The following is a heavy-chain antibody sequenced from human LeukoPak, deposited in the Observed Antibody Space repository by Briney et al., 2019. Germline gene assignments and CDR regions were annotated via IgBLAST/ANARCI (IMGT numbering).Heavy chain of an antibody. Sequence: GRSLRLSCVASGLTLDRYAMHWVRQGPGKGLXWVAGFSLDTDRIDYADSVRGRFTVSKDDAKKTLYLQMNNLRTEDTALYYCTKDITPGGADVWGQGTTVTVSS. D-gene: IGHD3-10*01. V-gene: IGHV3-9*01. J-gene: IGHJ6*02. CDR2: FSLDTDRI. CDR3: TKDITPGGADV. CDR1: GLTLDRYA.